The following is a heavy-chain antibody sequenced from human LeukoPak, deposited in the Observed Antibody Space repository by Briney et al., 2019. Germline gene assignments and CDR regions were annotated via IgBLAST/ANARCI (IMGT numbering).Heavy chain of an antibody. CDR1: GGSFSGYY. CDR2: INHSGST. V-gene: IGHV4-34*01. D-gene: IGHD6-19*01. Sequence: SETLSLTCAVYGGSFSGYYWSWIRQPPGKGLEWIGEINHSGSTYFNPSLKSRVTISSETSKNQFSLQLNSVTAADTAIYYCARAFSSGWFDFWGQGTLVTVSS. CDR3: ARAFSSGWFDF. J-gene: IGHJ4*02.